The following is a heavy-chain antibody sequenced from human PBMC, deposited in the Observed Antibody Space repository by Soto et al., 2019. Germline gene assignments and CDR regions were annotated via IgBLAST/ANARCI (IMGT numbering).Heavy chain of an antibody. CDR2: ISYDGSNK. D-gene: IGHD6-13*01. CDR3: ARGPTGYSSSGTAPDP. J-gene: IGHJ5*02. V-gene: IGHV3-30*03. CDR1: GFTFSSYG. Sequence: PGGSLRLSCAASGFTFSSYGMHWVRQAPGKGLEWVAVISYDGSNKYYADSVKGRFTISRDNSKNTLYLQMNSLRAEDTAVYYCARGPTGYSSSGTAPDPWGQGTLVTVSS.